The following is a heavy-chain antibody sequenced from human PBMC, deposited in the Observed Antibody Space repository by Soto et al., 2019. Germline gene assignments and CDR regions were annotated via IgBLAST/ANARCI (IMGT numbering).Heavy chain of an antibody. CDR3: ARGNSGRMTAIHNWFDP. J-gene: IGHJ5*02. CDR2: IYYSGST. CDR1: GGSISSSSYY. Sequence: SETLSLTCTVSGGSISSSSYYWGWIRQPPGKGLEWIGSIYYSGSTYYNPSLKSRVTISVDTSKNQFSLKLSSVTAADTAVYYCARGNSGRMTAIHNWFDPWGQGTLVTVSS. D-gene: IGHD2-21*02. V-gene: IGHV4-39*01.